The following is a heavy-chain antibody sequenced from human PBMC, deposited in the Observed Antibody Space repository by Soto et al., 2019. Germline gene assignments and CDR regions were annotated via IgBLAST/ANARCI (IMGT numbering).Heavy chain of an antibody. J-gene: IGHJ3*02. CDR2: IYTSGST. Sequence: SETLSLTCTVSCGSISSYYWSWIRQPAGKGLEWIGRIYTSGSTNYNPSLKSRVTMSVDTSKNQFSLKLSSVTAADTAVYYCARVRSNSGAFDIWGQGTMVTISS. D-gene: IGHD1-1*01. CDR1: CGSISSYY. CDR3: ARVRSNSGAFDI. V-gene: IGHV4-4*07.